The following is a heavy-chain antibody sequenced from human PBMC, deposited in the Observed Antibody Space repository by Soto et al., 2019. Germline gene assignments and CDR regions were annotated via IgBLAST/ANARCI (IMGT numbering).Heavy chain of an antibody. CDR1: GYTFTGYY. CDR2: INPNSGGT. CDR3: ARDPPIYDILTGYHGTNWFDP. Sequence: ASVEVSCKASGYTFTGYYMHWVRQAPGQGLEWMGWINPNSGGTNYAQKFQGRVTMTRDTSISTAYMELSRLRSDDTAVYYCARDPPIYDILTGYHGTNWFDPWGQGTLVTVS. J-gene: IGHJ5*02. V-gene: IGHV1-2*02. D-gene: IGHD3-9*01.